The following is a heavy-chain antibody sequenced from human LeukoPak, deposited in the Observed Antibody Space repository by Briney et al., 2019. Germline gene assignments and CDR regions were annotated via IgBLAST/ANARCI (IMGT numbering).Heavy chain of an antibody. V-gene: IGHV3-15*01. CDR3: TTDNQGYDSSGYSQYYFDY. J-gene: IGHJ4*02. CDR2: IKSKTDGGTT. CDR1: GFTFSNAW. D-gene: IGHD3-22*01. Sequence: PGGSLRLSCAASGFTFSNAWMSWVRQAPGKGLEWVGRIKSKTDGGTTDYAAPVKGRFTISRDDSKNTLYLQMNSLKTEDTAVYYCTTDNQGYDSSGYSQYYFDYWGQGILVTVSS.